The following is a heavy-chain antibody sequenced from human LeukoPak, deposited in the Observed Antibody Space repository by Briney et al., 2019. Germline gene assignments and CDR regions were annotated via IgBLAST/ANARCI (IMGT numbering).Heavy chain of an antibody. CDR1: GFTFSSYA. Sequence: GGSLRLSCAASGFTFSSYAMSWVRQAPGKGLEWVSAISGSGGSTYYADSVKGRFTISRDNSKNTLYLQMNSLRAEDTAVYYCAKDERGGSYSGSYYADWGQGALVTVSS. D-gene: IGHD1-26*01. CDR2: ISGSGGST. CDR3: AKDERGGSYSGSYYAD. J-gene: IGHJ4*02. V-gene: IGHV3-23*01.